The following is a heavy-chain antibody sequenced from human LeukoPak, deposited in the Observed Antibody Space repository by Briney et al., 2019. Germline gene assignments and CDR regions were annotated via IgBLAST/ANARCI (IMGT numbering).Heavy chain of an antibody. J-gene: IGHJ6*03. CDR1: GYTFTAYY. Sequence: ASVKVSCKPSGYTFTAYYLHWVRQAPGQGLEWMGWINPTSGGTHYAQKFQGRVTMTRDTSISTAYMELSGLTSDDTAVYYCARGDYSDYYYYMDVWGKGTTVTVSS. V-gene: IGHV1-2*02. D-gene: IGHD2-15*01. CDR2: INPTSGGT. CDR3: ARGDYSDYYYYMDV.